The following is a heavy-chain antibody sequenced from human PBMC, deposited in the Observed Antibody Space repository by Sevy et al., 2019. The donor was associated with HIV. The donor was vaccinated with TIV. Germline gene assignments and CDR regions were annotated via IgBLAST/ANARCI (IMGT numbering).Heavy chain of an antibody. CDR3: TRLLSLSFAMMIVTEGGMDV. Sequence: GGSLRLSCVASGFTFSDPWMSWVRQAPGKGLEWVGRIKSKSDGGTTDYDAPVKGRFTISRDDSKNTLYLQMNRLKTDDTSVYYCTRLLSLSFAMMIVTEGGMDVWGQGTTVTVSS. CDR2: IKSKSDGGTT. V-gene: IGHV3-15*01. J-gene: IGHJ6*02. D-gene: IGHD3-22*01. CDR1: GFTFSDPW.